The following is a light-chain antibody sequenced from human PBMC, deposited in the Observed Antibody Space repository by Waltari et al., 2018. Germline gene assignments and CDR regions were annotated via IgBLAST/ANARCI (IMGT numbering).Light chain of an antibody. V-gene: IGLV3-19*01. Sequence: SSELTQDPAVSVALGPTVRITCQGDRLKSHYANWHQQKPGQAPILLVFGQNNRPSGIPDRFSGSTSGDTASLTITGARAEDDADYYCSCRENTGFHWVFGGGTKLTVL. CDR1: RLKSHY. CDR3: SCRENTGFHWV. J-gene: IGLJ3*02. CDR2: GQN.